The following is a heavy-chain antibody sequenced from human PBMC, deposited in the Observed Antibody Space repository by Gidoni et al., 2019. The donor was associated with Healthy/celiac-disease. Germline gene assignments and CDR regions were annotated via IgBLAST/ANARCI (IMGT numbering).Heavy chain of an antibody. CDR2: IYYSGST. D-gene: IGHD3-10*01. CDR1: GGSISSYS. J-gene: IGHJ4*02. CDR3: ARYSYGSVDY. Sequence: QVQLQASGSGLVKPSETLSLTCTVPGGSISSYSWSWIRQPPGKGLEWIGYIYYSGSTNYNPSLKSRVTISVDTSKNQFSLKLSSVTAADTAVYYCARYSYGSVDYWGQGTLVTVSS. V-gene: IGHV4-59*01.